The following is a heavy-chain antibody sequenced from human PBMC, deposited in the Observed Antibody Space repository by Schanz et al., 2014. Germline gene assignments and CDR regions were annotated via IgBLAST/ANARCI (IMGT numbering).Heavy chain of an antibody. V-gene: IGHV4-38-2*02. CDR2: ISHTGNT. CDR1: GYSISSDYY. Sequence: QVQLQESGPGLVKPSETLSLTCSVSGYSISSDYYWGWIRQFPGGGLEWIGSISHTGNTYYHPSLLSRVTISLDTSKNQFSLKLSSVTAADTAVYYCAREWSSFDYWGQGTLVTVSS. D-gene: IGHD2-8*01. J-gene: IGHJ4*02. CDR3: AREWSSFDY.